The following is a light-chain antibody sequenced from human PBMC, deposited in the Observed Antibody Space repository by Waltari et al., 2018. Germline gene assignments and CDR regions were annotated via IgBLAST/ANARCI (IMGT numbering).Light chain of an antibody. V-gene: IGKV2-30*02. CDR2: RVS. CDR1: QSLVHSDGNTH. CDR3: MQGTHLPYT. Sequence: EVVVTQSQLPLPVTRGRAASISCRSSQSLVHSDGNTHLTWFQQMPGQSPRRLIYRVSKRDSGVPDRFSGSGSGTDFTMKISRVEAEDLGVYYCMQGTHLPYTFGQGTKLDI. J-gene: IGKJ2*01.